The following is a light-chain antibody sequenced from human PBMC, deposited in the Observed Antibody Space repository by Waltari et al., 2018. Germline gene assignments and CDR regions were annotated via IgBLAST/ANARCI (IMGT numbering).Light chain of an antibody. CDR1: SLRRYY. CDR3: HSRDSSSTRF. Sequence: SSELTQDPTVSVALGQTVRITCQGDSLRRYYPSWYQQRPGQAPILVFYGQSSRPSGLPDRFSGSISGNTASLTITGAQAEDEADYYCHSRDSSSTRFFGGGTRLTV. J-gene: IGLJ2*01. CDR2: GQS. V-gene: IGLV3-19*01.